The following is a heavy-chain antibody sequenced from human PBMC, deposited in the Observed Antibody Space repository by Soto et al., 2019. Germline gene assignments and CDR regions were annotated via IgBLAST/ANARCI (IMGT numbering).Heavy chain of an antibody. CDR3: ARDLCTNGVRGPLCYYYGMDV. CDR2: IWYDGSNK. V-gene: IGHV3-33*01. D-gene: IGHD2-8*01. Sequence: SLRLSCAASGFTFSSYGMHWVRQAPGKGLEWVAVIWYDGSNKYYADSVKGRFTISRDNSKNTLYLQMNSLRAEDTAVYYCARDLCTNGVRGPLCYYYGMDVRGQGTTVPVSS. CDR1: GFTFSSYG. J-gene: IGHJ6*02.